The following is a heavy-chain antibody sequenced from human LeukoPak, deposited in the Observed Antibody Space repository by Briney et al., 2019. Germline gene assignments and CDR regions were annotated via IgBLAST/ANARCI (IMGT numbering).Heavy chain of an antibody. J-gene: IGHJ3*02. CDR2: IIPILGIA. CDR1: GGTFSSYA. V-gene: IGHV1-69*04. Sequence: SVKVSCKASGGTFSSYAISWVRQAPGQGLEWMGRIIPILGIANYAQKFQGRVTITADKSTSTAYMELSSLRSEDTAVYYCARYTTYYYGSGVAESGMLFDIWGQGTMVTVSS. D-gene: IGHD3-10*01. CDR3: ARYTTYYYGSGVAESGMLFDI.